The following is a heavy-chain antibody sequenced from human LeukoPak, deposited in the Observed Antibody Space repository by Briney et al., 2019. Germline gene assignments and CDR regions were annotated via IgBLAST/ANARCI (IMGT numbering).Heavy chain of an antibody. Sequence: ASVKVSCKASGYTFTSYGISWVRQAPGQGLEWMGWISAYNGNTNYAQKLQGRVTMTTDTSTSTAYMELRSLRSDDTAVYYCAREVYSNYVVDYFDYWGQGTLVTVSS. V-gene: IGHV1-18*01. CDR3: AREVYSNYVVDYFDY. J-gene: IGHJ4*02. CDR2: ISAYNGNT. D-gene: IGHD4-11*01. CDR1: GYTFTSYG.